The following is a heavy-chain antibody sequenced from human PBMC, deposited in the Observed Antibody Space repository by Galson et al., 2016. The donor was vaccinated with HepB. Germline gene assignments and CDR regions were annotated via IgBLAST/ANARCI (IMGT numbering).Heavy chain of an antibody. V-gene: IGHV3-74*01. Sequence: SLRLSCAASGFIFRTDWVHWVRQTPGKGLEWVTRIHTEGTYTAYVDSVRGRFTISRDNTKNTLYLQMNSLRAEDTAVYYCAGFGRDWLLSYWGQGTLVTVSS. J-gene: IGHJ4*02. CDR2: IHTEGTYT. D-gene: IGHD3-3*01. CDR3: AGFGRDWLLSY. CDR1: GFIFRTDW.